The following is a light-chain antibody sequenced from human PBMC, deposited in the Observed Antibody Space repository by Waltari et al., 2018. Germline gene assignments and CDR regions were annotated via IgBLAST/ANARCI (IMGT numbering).Light chain of an antibody. CDR2: KAS. J-gene: IGKJ1*01. V-gene: IGKV1-5*03. CDR1: QRISSW. Sequence: DFQMTQSPSTLSASVGDRVTITCRAGQRISSWLAWYQQKPGQAPKLLIYKASTLQSGVPSRFSGNGSETEFTLTISSLQPDDFATYYCQQYDRYSSWTFGQGTKVDIK. CDR3: QQYDRYSSWT.